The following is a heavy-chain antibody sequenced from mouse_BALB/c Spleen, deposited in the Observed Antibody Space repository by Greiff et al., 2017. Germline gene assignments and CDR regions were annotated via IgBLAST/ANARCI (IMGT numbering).Heavy chain of an antibody. CDR3: ARGGAYYAMDY. CDR1: GYSFTSYW. V-gene: IGHV1S127*01. CDR2: IDPSDSET. J-gene: IGHJ4*01. Sequence: QVQLQQSGPQLVRPGASVKISCKASGYSFTSYWMHWVKQRPGQGLEWIGMIDPSDSETRLNQKFKDKATLTVDKSSSTAYMQLSSPTSEDSAVYYCARGGAYYAMDYWGQGTSVTVSS.